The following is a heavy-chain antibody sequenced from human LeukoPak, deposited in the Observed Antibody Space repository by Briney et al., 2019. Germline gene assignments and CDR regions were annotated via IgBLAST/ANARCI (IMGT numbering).Heavy chain of an antibody. CDR2: IRYSGST. J-gene: IGHJ5*02. D-gene: IGHD5/OR15-5a*01. Sequence: WETLSLTCNVSGGSISSNTYFWGWIRRPPGKGLEWIGSIRYSGSTYYNPSLKSRVTISVDTSKNQFSLNLSSLTAADTAVYYCATSDTVSTYNWFDPWGQGALVTVS. CDR3: ATSDTVSTYNWFDP. CDR1: GGSISSNTYF. V-gene: IGHV4-39*01.